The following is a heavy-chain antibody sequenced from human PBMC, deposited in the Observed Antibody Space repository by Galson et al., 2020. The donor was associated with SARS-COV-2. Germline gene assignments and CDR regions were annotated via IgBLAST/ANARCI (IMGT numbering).Heavy chain of an antibody. CDR2: IHSDDST. CDR3: AKGEWLVNGAFDI. CDR1: GFMFSAYA. D-gene: IGHD6-19*01. Sequence: GESLKISCAASGFMFSAYAMNWVRQAPGKGLEWVSVIHSDDSTFYADSVRGRLTTSRDNSKNTLYLQINSMRPEDTAVYYCAKGEWLVNGAFDIWGQGTTVSVSS. J-gene: IGHJ3*02. V-gene: IGHV3-23*03.